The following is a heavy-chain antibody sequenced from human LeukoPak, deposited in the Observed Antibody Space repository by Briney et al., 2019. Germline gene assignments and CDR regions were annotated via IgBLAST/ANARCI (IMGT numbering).Heavy chain of an antibody. CDR2: ISAYNGNT. V-gene: IGHV1-18*01. CDR1: GYTFTSYG. D-gene: IGHD3-22*01. CDR3: ASSWDAGYYDSSGYYLDY. Sequence: ASVKVSCKASGYTFTSYGISWVRQAPGQGLEWMGWISAYNGNTNYAQKLQGRVTMTTDTSTSTAYMELRSLRSDDTAVYYCASSWDAGYYDSSGYYLDYWGQGTLVTVSS. J-gene: IGHJ4*02.